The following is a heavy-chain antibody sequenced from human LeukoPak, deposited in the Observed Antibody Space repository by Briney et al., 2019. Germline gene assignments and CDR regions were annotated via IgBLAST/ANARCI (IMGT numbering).Heavy chain of an antibody. CDR2: INHSGST. J-gene: IGHJ4*02. CDR3: ARGPSSRYDYVWGSYRSRYYFDY. D-gene: IGHD3-16*02. Sequence: SETLSLTCAVYGGSFSGYYWSWIRQPPGKGLEWIGEINHSGSTNYNPSLKSRVTISVDTSKNQFSLKLSSVTAADTAVYYCARGPSSRYDYVWGSYRSRYYFDYWGQGTLVTVSS. V-gene: IGHV4-34*01. CDR1: GGSFSGYY.